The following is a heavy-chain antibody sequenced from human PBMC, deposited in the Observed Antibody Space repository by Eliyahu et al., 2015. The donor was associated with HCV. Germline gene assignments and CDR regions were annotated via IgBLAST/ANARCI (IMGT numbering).Heavy chain of an antibody. CDR3: ARGSGYCSSTSCYRYYYMDV. CDR2: IHPSGGST. CDR1: GYTLTSYY. V-gene: IGHV1-46*03. Sequence: QVQLVQSGAEVKKPGASVKVSCKASGYTLTSYYMHWVRQAPGQGLEWMGIIHPSGGSTSYAQKFQGRVTMTRDTSTSTVYMELSSLRSEDTAVYYCARGSGYCSSTSCYRYYYMDVWGKGTTVTVSS. D-gene: IGHD2-2*02. J-gene: IGHJ6*03.